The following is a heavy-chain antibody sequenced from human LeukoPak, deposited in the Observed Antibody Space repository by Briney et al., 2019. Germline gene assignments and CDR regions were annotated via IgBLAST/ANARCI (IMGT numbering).Heavy chain of an antibody. CDR1: GNSISHYY. CDR2: INHSGST. V-gene: IGHV4-34*01. J-gene: IGHJ4*02. Sequence: SETLSLTCTVSGNSISHYYWSWIRQPPGKGLEWIGEINHSGSTNYNPSLKSRVTISVDTSKNQFSLKLSSVTAADTAVYYCARHERRGYCSSTSCYGRRVYSSSSNYWGQGTLVTVSS. D-gene: IGHD2-2*01. CDR3: ARHERRGYCSSTSCYGRRVYSSSSNY.